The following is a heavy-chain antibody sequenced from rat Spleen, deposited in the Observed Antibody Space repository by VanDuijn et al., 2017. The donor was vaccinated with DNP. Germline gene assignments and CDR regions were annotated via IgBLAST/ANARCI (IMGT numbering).Heavy chain of an antibody. Sequence: EVQLVESGGGLVQPGRSLKLSCAASGFTFSDYNMAWVRQAPKKGLEWVATIIYDGSSTYYGDSVKGRFTISRDNAKSTLYLQMDSLRSEDTATYYCATSYYYSAAFDYWGQGVMVTVSS. CDR1: GFTFSDYN. J-gene: IGHJ2*01. V-gene: IGHV5S10*01. D-gene: IGHD1-1*01. CDR2: IIYDGSST. CDR3: ATSYYYSAAFDY.